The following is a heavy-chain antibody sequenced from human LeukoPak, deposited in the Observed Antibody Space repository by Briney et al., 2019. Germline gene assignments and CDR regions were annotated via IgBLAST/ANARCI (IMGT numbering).Heavy chain of an antibody. CDR2: IYYSGST. CDR1: GGSISSYY. J-gene: IGHJ4*02. D-gene: IGHD6-19*01. V-gene: IGHV4-59*01. Sequence: SETLSRTCTVSGGSISSYYWSWIRQPPGKGLEWIGYIYYSGSTNYNPSLKSRVTISVDTSKNQFSLKLSSVTAADTAVYYCARTRIAVAATRYYFDYWGQGTLVTVSS. CDR3: ARTRIAVAATRYYFDY.